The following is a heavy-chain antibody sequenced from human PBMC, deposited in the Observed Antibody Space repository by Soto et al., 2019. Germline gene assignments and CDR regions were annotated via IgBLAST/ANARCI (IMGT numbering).Heavy chain of an antibody. V-gene: IGHV3-23*01. CDR1: GFIFRTYA. J-gene: IGHJ4*02. CDR3: AKDLRPDGRYDLDY. D-gene: IGHD1-26*01. Sequence: EVQLLESGGGLAQPGGSLRLSCAASGFIFRTYAMNWVRQAPGKGLEWVSVMVGDGSSSDYADSVRGRFTISRDNSKNTVYLQMNSRRVEDTAVYYCAKDLRPDGRYDLDYWGQGTLVTVSS. CDR2: MVGDGSSS.